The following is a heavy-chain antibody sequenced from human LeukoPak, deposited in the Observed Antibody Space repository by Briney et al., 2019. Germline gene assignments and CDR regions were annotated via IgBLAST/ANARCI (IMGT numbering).Heavy chain of an antibody. D-gene: IGHD3-3*01. V-gene: IGHV4-34*09. CDR2: INHSGST. CDR1: GGSFSGYY. Sequence: SETLSLTCAVYGGSFSGYYWSWIRQPPGKGLEWIGEINHSGSTNYNPSLKSRVIISVDTSKDQFSLRLDSVTAADTAVYFCARGGVIILRTIYDYFDYWGQGTLVSVST. J-gene: IGHJ4*02. CDR3: ARGGVIILRTIYDYFDY.